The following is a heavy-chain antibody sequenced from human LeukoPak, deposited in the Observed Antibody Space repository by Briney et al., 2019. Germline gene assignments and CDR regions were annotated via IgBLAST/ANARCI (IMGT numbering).Heavy chain of an antibody. CDR3: AKGRGTTVTAAANY. V-gene: IGHV3-23*01. J-gene: IGHJ4*02. D-gene: IGHD4-17*01. CDR1: GFTFSNYS. Sequence: GGSLRLSCAASGFTFSNYSMSWVRQAPGKGLEWVSTISGTGGTTYYADSVKGRFTISRDNSKNTLFLQFNSLRADDTAVYYCAKGRGTTVTAAANYWGQGTLVTVSS. CDR2: ISGTGGTT.